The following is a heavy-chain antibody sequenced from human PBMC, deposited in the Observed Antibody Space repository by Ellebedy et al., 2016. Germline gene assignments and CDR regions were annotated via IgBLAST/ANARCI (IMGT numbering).Heavy chain of an antibody. D-gene: IGHD5-18*01. CDR1: GGSISSYY. V-gene: IGHV4-59*01. CDR3: ASSRTGYSYGEADYYYYGMDV. J-gene: IGHJ6*02. CDR2: IYYSGST. Sequence: SETLSLTCTVSGGSISSYYWSWIRQPPGKGLEWIGYIYYSGSTNYNPSLKSRVTISVDTSKNQFSLKLSSVTAADTAVYYCASSRTGYSYGEADYYYYGMDVWGQGTTVTVSS.